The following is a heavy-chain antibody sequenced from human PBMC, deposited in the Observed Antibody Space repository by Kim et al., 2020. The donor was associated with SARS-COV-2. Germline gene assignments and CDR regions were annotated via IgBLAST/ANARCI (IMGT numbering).Heavy chain of an antibody. D-gene: IGHD2-2*01. Sequence: GGSLRLSCAASGFTVSSNYMSWVRQAPGKGLEWVSVIYSGGSTYYADSVKGRFTISRDNSKNTLYLQMNSLRAEDTAVYYCARLRYQLLLYYYYGMDVWGQGTTVTVSS. CDR3: ARLRYQLLLYYYYGMDV. J-gene: IGHJ6*02. V-gene: IGHV3-53*01. CDR2: IYSGGST. CDR1: GFTVSSNY.